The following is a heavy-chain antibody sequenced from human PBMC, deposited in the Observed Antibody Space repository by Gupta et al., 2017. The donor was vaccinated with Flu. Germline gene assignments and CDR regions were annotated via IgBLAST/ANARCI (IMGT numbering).Heavy chain of an antibody. Sequence: EVPLVESGGGLVQPGGPLRLSCAASGFSFSTFSMSWARQAPGKGLEWLSYISTTSPSIIHYADSVRGRFTISRDNARNSLQLQMDNLRAEDTAVYYCALERDWGAACYWGQGILVTVAS. CDR3: ALERDWGAACY. CDR2: ISTTSPSII. J-gene: IGHJ4*02. D-gene: IGHD7-27*01. CDR1: GFSFSTFS. V-gene: IGHV3-48*01.